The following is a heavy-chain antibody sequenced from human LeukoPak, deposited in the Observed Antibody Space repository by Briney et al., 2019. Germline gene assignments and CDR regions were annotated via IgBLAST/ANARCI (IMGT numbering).Heavy chain of an antibody. D-gene: IGHD4-17*01. CDR1: GFTFSNYA. CDR2: TTRAADQA. CDR3: ARRATVTYHGMDV. Sequence: GGSLRLSCAASGFTFSNYAMSWVRQAPGKGLEWVTDTTRAADQAYYADSVEGRFTISRDNSKNTLYLQMNSLRAEDTAVYYCARRATVTYHGMDVWGQGTTVTVSS. V-gene: IGHV3-23*01. J-gene: IGHJ6*02.